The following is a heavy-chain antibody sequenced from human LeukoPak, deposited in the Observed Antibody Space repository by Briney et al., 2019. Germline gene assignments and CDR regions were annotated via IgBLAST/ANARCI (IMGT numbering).Heavy chain of an antibody. CDR2: ISGSGGST. Sequence: GGSLRLSCAASGFTFSIYAMSWVRQAPGRGLELVSAISGSGGSTYYVESVKGRFTISRDNSKNTMYMQMNSLRAEDTAVYYCEKELYGGYVRYWFDPWGQGTLVTVSS. J-gene: IGHJ5*02. V-gene: IGHV3-23*01. D-gene: IGHD5-12*01. CDR1: GFTFSIYA. CDR3: EKELYGGYVRYWFDP.